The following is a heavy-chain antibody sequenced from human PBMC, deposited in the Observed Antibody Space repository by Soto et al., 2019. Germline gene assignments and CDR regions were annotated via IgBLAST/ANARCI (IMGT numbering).Heavy chain of an antibody. CDR3: ARVKASGVNFDY. V-gene: IGHV4-4*02. CDR2: IYHSGST. CDR1: GGSISSSNW. Sequence: SETLSLTCAVSGGSISSSNWWSWVRQPPGKGLEWIGEIYHSGSTNYNPSLKSRVTISVDKSKSQFSLKLSSVTAADTAVYYCARVKASGVNFDYWGQGTLVTVSS. J-gene: IGHJ4*02. D-gene: IGHD3-10*01.